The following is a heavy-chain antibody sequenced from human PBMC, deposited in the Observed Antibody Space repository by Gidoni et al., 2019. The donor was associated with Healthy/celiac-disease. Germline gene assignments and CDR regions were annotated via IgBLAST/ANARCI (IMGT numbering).Heavy chain of an antibody. CDR2: IWYDGSNK. V-gene: IGHV3-33*01. J-gene: IGHJ3*02. CDR1: GFTFSSYG. CDR3: AREQNYYDSSGYYMPGAFDI. D-gene: IGHD3-22*01. Sequence: QVQLVESGGGVVQPGRSLRLSCAASGFTFSSYGMHWVRQAPGKGLELVAGIWYDGSNKYYADSVKGRFTISRDNSKNTLYLQMNSLRAEDTAVYYCAREQNYYDSSGYYMPGAFDIWGQGTMVTVSS.